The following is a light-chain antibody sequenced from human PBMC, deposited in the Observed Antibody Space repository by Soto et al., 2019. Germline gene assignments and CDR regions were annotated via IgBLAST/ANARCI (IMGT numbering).Light chain of an antibody. CDR2: GAS. CDR3: QQYNNWPPLT. Sequence: EIVMTQSPATLSVSPGERATLSRRASQSVSSNVAWYRQKPGQAPRLLIYGASTRATGIPARFSGSGSGTEFTLTISSLQSEDFAVYYCQQYNNWPPLTFGGGTKVEIK. J-gene: IGKJ4*01. CDR1: QSVSSN. V-gene: IGKV3-15*01.